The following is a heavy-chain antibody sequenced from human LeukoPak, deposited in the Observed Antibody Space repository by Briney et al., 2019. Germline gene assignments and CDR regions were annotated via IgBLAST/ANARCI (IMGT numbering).Heavy chain of an antibody. CDR3: ARHPMVRGAPFDP. CDR1: GYSFTSYW. CDR2: IYPGDSDT. Sequence: GESLKISCKGSGYSFTSYWIGWVRQMPGKGLEWMGIIYPGDSDTRYSPSFQGRVTISADKSISTAYLQWSSLKASDTAMYYCARHPMVRGAPFDPWGQGTLVTVSS. V-gene: IGHV5-51*01. J-gene: IGHJ5*02. D-gene: IGHD3-10*01.